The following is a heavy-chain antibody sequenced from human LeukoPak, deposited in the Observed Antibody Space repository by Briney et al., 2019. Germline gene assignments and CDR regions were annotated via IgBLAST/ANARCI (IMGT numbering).Heavy chain of an antibody. J-gene: IGHJ4*02. Sequence: PSETLSLTRTVSGGSISSGSYYWTWMRQPAGKGLEWIGRIYTSGTTNYNPSLKSRVTISVDTSKNQFSLKLSSVTAADTAVYYCAREFHYWGQGTLVTVSS. D-gene: IGHD2-21*01. V-gene: IGHV4-61*02. CDR1: GGSISSGSYY. CDR2: IYTSGTT. CDR3: AREFHY.